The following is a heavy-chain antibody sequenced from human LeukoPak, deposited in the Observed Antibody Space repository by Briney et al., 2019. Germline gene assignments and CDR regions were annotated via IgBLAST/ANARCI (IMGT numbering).Heavy chain of an antibody. Sequence: GESLKISCKGSGYIFTSYWIGWVRQMPGKGLEWLGIIYPGDSDTRYSPSFQGQVTISADKSISTAFLQWSSLKASDTAMYFCARLATGHSFDFWGQGTLVTVSS. V-gene: IGHV5-51*01. CDR3: ARLATGHSFDF. CDR2: IYPGDSDT. J-gene: IGHJ4*02. CDR1: GYIFTSYW.